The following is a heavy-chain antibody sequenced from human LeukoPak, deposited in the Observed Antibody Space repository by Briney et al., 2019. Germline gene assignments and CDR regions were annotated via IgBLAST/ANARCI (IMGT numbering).Heavy chain of an antibody. V-gene: IGHV4-34*01. CDR3: ASRRYSSGRGY. D-gene: IGHD6-19*01. CDR1: GRSITDYY. Sequence: SETLSLTCTVSGRSITDYYWSWIRQPPGKGLEWIGEINHSGSTNYNPSLKSRVTISVDTSKNQFSLKLSSVTAADTAVYYCASRRYSSGRGYWGQGTLVTVSS. CDR2: INHSGST. J-gene: IGHJ4*02.